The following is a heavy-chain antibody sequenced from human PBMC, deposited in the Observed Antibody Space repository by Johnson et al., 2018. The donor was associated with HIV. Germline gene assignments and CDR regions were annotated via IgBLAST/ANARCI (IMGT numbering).Heavy chain of an antibody. CDR1: GFTFSDYY. CDR3: AKLYAPQFPDAFDI. CDR2: ISSSGTTM. D-gene: IGHD3-16*01. Sequence: VQLVESGGGLVKPGGSLRLSCAASGFTFSDYYMSWIRQAPGKGLEWVSYISSSGTTMYYADSVRGRFSISRDNAKNSLYLQMNSLRAEDTADYYCAKLYAPQFPDAFDIWGQGTMVTVSS. V-gene: IGHV3-11*01. J-gene: IGHJ3*02.